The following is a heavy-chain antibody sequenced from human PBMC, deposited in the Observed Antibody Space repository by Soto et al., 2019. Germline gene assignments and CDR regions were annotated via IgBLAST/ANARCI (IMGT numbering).Heavy chain of an antibody. D-gene: IGHD4-17*01. V-gene: IGHV1-69*15. J-gene: IGHJ6*02. CDR1: GGTFSSYA. Sequence: QVQLVQSGAEVKKPGSSVKVSCKASGGTFSSYAISWVRQAPGQGLEWMGKIITMFGSTNYAQRFQGRVTITADESTGTAYIELRSLRSNDTAVYYCASNAVYGYGMDVWGQGTTVIVSS. CDR2: IITMFGST. CDR3: ASNAVYGYGMDV.